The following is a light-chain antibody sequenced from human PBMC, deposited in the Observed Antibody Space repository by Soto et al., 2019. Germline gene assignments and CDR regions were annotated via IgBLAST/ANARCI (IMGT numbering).Light chain of an antibody. CDR2: RNN. V-gene: IGLV1-47*01. CDR1: TSNIGSDF. J-gene: IGLJ3*02. CDR3: VSWDGSLSGWV. Sequence: QSALTQPPSASGTPGQKVTISCSGTTSNIGSDFLYWFQQFPGTAPILLIYRNNQRPSGVSDRFSGSKSGTSGSLAISGLQSEDEADYYCVSWDGSLSGWVFGGGTKLTVL.